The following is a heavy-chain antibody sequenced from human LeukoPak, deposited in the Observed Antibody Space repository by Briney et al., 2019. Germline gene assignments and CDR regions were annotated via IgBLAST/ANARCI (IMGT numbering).Heavy chain of an antibody. J-gene: IGHJ3*02. Sequence: ASVKVSCKASGYTFTGYYMHWVRQAPGQGLEWMGWINPNSGGTNYAQKFQGRVTMTRDTSISTAYMELSRLRSDDTAVYYCAGAVSSSGSYQLWRKSGAFDIWGQGTMVTVSS. CDR2: INPNSGGT. CDR1: GYTFTGYY. CDR3: AGAVSSSGSYQLWRKSGAFDI. V-gene: IGHV1-2*02. D-gene: IGHD1-26*01.